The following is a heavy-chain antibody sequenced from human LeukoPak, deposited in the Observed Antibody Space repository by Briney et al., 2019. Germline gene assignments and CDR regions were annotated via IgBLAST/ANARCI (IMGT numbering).Heavy chain of an antibody. D-gene: IGHD3-10*01. CDR2: ISYDGSNK. CDR3: AKTADADSGSLWY. CDR1: GFTFSSYG. J-gene: IGHJ4*02. Sequence: QPGRSLRLSCAASGFTFSSYGMHWVRQAPGKGLERVAVISYDGSNKYYADSVKSRFTISRDNSKNTLYLQMNSLRAEDTAVYSCAKTADADSGSLWYWGQGTLVTVSS. V-gene: IGHV3-30*18.